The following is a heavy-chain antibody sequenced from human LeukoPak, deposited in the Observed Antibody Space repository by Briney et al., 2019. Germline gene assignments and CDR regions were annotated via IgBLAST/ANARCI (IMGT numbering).Heavy chain of an antibody. D-gene: IGHD1-7*01. Sequence: ASVKVSCKASGYTFTGYYMHWVRQAPGQGLEWMGWINPNSGGTNYAQKFQGRVTMTRDTSISTAYMELSRLRSDDTAVYYCARDRELHWPYYYYYYGMDVWGQGTTVTVSS. CDR1: GYTFTGYY. CDR3: ARDRELHWPYYYYYYGMDV. CDR2: INPNSGGT. J-gene: IGHJ6*02. V-gene: IGHV1-2*02.